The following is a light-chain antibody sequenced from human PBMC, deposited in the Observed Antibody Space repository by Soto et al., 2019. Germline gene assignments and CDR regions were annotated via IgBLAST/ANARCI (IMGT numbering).Light chain of an antibody. CDR1: QSVPSNY. CDR3: HQYDRSAIFT. J-gene: IGKJ3*01. V-gene: IGKV3-20*01. CDR2: GAS. Sequence: EIVLTQSPGTLSLSPGERATLSCRASQSVPSNYLAWYQQRPGQAPRLLIYGASTRAAGAPDRFSGSGSGTEFTLTISRLEPEDFAVFYCHQYDRSAIFTFGPGTTVDIK.